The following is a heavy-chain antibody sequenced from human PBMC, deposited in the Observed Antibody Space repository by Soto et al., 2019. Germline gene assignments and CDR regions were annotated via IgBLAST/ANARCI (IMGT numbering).Heavy chain of an antibody. CDR3: ARVIQLPNYYYYGMDV. CDR1: GGSFSGYY. Sequence: SETLSLTCAVYGGSFSGYYWSWIRQPPGKGLEWIGEINHSGSTNYNPSLKSRVTISIDTSKNQFSLKLSSVTAADTAVYYCARVIQLPNYYYYGMDVWGQGTTVT. CDR2: INHSGST. D-gene: IGHD5-18*01. V-gene: IGHV4-34*01. J-gene: IGHJ6*02.